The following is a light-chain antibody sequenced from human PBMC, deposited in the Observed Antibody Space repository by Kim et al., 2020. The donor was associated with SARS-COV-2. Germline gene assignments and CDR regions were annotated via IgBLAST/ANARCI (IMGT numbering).Light chain of an antibody. V-gene: IGLV1-44*01. CDR1: SSNIGSNT. J-gene: IGLJ2*01. CDR2: SNN. CDR3: AAWDDSLNGVV. Sequence: GQRVTISCSGRSSNIGSNTVTWYQQLPGTAPKLLIYSNNQRPSGVPDRFSGSKSGTSASLAISGLQSEDEADYYCAAWDDSLNGVVFGGGTQLTVL.